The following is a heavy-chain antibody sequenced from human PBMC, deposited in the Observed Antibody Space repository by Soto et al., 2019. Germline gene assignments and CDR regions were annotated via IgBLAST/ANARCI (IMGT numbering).Heavy chain of an antibody. J-gene: IGHJ6*02. D-gene: IGHD1-26*01. V-gene: IGHV3-30*18. CDR1: GFTFSSYG. CDR2: ISYDGSNK. CDR3: AKARRSGSYMAYYYYGMDV. Sequence: PGGSLRLSCAASGFTFSSYGMHWVRQAPGKGLEWVAVISYDGSNKYYADSVKGRFTISRDNSKNTLYLQMNSLRAEDTAVYYCAKARRSGSYMAYYYYGMDVWGQGTTVTVSS.